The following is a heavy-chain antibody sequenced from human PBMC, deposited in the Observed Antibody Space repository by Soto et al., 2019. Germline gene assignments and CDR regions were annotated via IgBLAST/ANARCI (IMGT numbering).Heavy chain of an antibody. Sequence: QITLKESSPPLVNPTQTLTLTCSFSGFSLYTGGVGVSWIRQPPGKALEWLALLYWDDTRRYNPSLKNTLTIAKDTSENQVVLTVTDMGPVDTGTYFCAHYTTDTYFDVWGKGATVTVSS. D-gene: IGHD1-1*01. CDR2: LYWDDTR. CDR3: AHYTTDTYFDV. CDR1: GFSLYTGGVG. J-gene: IGHJ6*04. V-gene: IGHV2-5*02.